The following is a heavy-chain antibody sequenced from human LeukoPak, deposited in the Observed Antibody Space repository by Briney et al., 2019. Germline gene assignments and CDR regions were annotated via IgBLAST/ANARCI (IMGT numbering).Heavy chain of an antibody. Sequence: ASVKVSCKASGYTFSSFGITWVRQAPGQGLEWMGWISAYNGNTNYAQDLQGRVTMTTDTSTSTAYMELSSLRSEDTAVYYCARALSWTTDSYYYMDVWGKGTTVTVSS. J-gene: IGHJ6*03. CDR1: GYTFSSFG. CDR2: ISAYNGNT. V-gene: IGHV1-18*01. CDR3: ARALSWTTDSYYYMDV. D-gene: IGHD3/OR15-3a*01.